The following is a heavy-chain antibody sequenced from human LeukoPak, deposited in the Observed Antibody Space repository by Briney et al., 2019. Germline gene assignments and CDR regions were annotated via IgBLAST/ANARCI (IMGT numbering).Heavy chain of an antibody. V-gene: IGHV4-31*03. CDR3: ARDGGYEPFFDY. CDR1: GGSISSGNYC. Sequence: PSETLSLTCTVSGGSISSGNYCWSWIRQHPGKGLEWIGYIYYSGSTYYNPSLKSRVTISVDTSKNQFSLKLSSVTAADTAVYYCARDGGYEPFFDYWGQGTLVTVSS. J-gene: IGHJ4*02. CDR2: IYYSGST. D-gene: IGHD5-12*01.